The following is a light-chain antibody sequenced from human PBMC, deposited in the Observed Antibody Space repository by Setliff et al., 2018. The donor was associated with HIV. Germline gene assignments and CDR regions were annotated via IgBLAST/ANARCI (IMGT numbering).Light chain of an antibody. V-gene: IGLV2-14*01. Sequence: QSALTQPASVSGSPGQSITISCTGTSSDVGGYNYVSWYQQHPGKAPKLMIYEVSNRPSGVSDRFSGSKSGNTASLTISGLQTEDEADYFCSSYTSSSPLSVFGTWTKVTVL. CDR3: SSYTSSSPLSV. J-gene: IGLJ1*01. CDR2: EVS. CDR1: SSDVGGYNY.